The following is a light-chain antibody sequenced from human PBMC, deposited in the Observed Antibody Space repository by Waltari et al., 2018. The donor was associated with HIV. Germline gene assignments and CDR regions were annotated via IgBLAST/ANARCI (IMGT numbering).Light chain of an antibody. Sequence: YELTQPSSVSVSPGQTARITCPGDALKNQYSYWYQQKPGQAPVLIIYKDIVRPSGIPGRFSGSSSGTTVTLTITGVQAEDEADYYCQTPDSSGSFVVFGGGTRVTVL. CDR2: KDI. CDR3: QTPDSSGSFVV. CDR1: ALKNQY. J-gene: IGLJ2*01. V-gene: IGLV3-25*03.